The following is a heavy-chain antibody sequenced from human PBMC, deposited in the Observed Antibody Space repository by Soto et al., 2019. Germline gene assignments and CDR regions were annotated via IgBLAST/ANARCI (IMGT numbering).Heavy chain of an antibody. CDR1: GFTFSSYA. D-gene: IGHD1-7*01. CDR3: ARAKTLELRPIGYYFDC. V-gene: IGHV3-30-3*01. CDR2: ISYDGSNK. J-gene: IGHJ4*02. Sequence: QVQLVESGGGVVQPGRSLRLSCAASGFTFSSYAMHWVRQAPGKVLEWVAVISYDGSNKYYADSVKGRFTISRDNSKNTLYLQMNSLRAEDTAVYYCARAKTLELRPIGYYFDCWGQGTLVTVSS.